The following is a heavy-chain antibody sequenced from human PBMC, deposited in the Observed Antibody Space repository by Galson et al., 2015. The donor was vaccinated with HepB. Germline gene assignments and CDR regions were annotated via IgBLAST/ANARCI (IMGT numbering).Heavy chain of an antibody. Sequence: SLRLSCAASGFTFSSYAMHWVRQAPGKGLEWVAVISYDGSNKYYADSVKGRFTISRDNSKNTLYLQMNSLRAEDTAVYYCARDTAPYYYGSGNSFDYWGQGTLVTVSS. V-gene: IGHV3-30-3*01. CDR2: ISYDGSNK. D-gene: IGHD3-10*01. J-gene: IGHJ4*02. CDR3: ARDTAPYYYGSGNSFDY. CDR1: GFTFSSYA.